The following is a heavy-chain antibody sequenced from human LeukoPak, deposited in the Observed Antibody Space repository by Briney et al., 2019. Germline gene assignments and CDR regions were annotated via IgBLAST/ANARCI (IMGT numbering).Heavy chain of an antibody. Sequence: ASVKVSCNVSGHTLTEIFMHWVRQAPGKGFEWMGGVDPEDYETINAQKFQGRVTMTEDTSTDTAYMELSSLRSEDTAVYYCATHFDSSGPDAFDIWGQGTMVSVSS. D-gene: IGHD3-22*01. CDR1: GHTLTEIF. CDR2: VDPEDYET. J-gene: IGHJ3*02. V-gene: IGHV1-24*01. CDR3: ATHFDSSGPDAFDI.